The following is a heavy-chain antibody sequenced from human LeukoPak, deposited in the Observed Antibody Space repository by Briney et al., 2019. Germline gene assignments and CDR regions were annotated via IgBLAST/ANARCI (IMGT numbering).Heavy chain of an antibody. CDR2: IYYSGST. CDR3: ASLRERSYYARGFDY. Sequence: SETLSLTCTVSGGSISSSSYYWGWIRQPPGKGLAWIGSIYYSGSTYYNPSLKSRVTISVDTSKNQFSLKLSSVTAADTAVYYCASLRERSYYARGFDYWGQGTLVTVSS. J-gene: IGHJ4*02. CDR1: GGSISSSSYY. D-gene: IGHD1-26*01. V-gene: IGHV4-39*01.